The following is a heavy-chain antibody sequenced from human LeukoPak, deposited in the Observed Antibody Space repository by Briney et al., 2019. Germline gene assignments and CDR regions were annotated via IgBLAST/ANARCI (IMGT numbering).Heavy chain of an antibody. CDR1: GGSISSYSYY. D-gene: IGHD6-19*01. CDR2: MYHNGST. J-gene: IGHJ4*02. V-gene: IGHV4-39*07. Sequence: SETLSLTCTVSGGSISSYSYYWGWIRQPPGKGLEWIGSMYHNGSTYYIPSLKSRVTISVDTSKNQFSLKLNSVTAADTAVYYCAREPIAVTGRGLYWGQGTLVTVSS. CDR3: AREPIAVTGRGLY.